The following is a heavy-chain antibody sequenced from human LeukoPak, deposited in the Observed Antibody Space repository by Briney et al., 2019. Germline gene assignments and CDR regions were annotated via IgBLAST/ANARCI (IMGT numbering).Heavy chain of an antibody. V-gene: IGHV5-10-1*01. CDR1: GYSFTNYW. CDR3: ATGASKVTTDFANY. D-gene: IGHD4-17*01. Sequence: GESLKISCKASGYSFTNYWISWVRQMPGKGLEWMGRIDPSDSYTKYSPSFEGHVTIAVDKSITTAFLQWNSLKASDTATYFCATGASKVTTDFANYWGQGTQVAVSS. J-gene: IGHJ1*01. CDR2: IDPSDSYT.